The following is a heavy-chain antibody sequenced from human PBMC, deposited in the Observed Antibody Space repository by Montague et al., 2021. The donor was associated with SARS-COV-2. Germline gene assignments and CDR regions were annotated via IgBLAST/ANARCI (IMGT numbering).Heavy chain of an antibody. Sequence: SETLSPTCTVSGGSMSDHYWAWIRQPPGKGLEWLAYIYYSGGINSNASLKSRVSMSVDTSKSQFSLKLTSVTAADTAVYYCARAVSVRRAVNWFDPWGQGTLVTVSS. J-gene: IGHJ5*02. CDR2: IYYSGGI. D-gene: IGHD3-10*01. CDR3: ARAVSVRRAVNWFDP. V-gene: IGHV4-59*11. CDR1: GGSMSDHY.